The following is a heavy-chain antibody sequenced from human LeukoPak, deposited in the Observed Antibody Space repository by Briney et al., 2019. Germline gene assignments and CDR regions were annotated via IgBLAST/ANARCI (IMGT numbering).Heavy chain of an antibody. CDR3: ARAVTYHDVLTGYYRDYFDY. V-gene: IGHV4-34*01. CDR2: INHSEIT. J-gene: IGHJ4*02. Sequence: SETLYLTCAVYGGSFSGYYWSWIRQPPGKGLEGIGEINHSEITNYNPSLKSRVTISVDTSKNQFSLKLSSVTAADTAVYYCARAVTYHDVLTGYYRDYFDYWGQGILVTVSS. CDR1: GGSFSGYY. D-gene: IGHD3-9*01.